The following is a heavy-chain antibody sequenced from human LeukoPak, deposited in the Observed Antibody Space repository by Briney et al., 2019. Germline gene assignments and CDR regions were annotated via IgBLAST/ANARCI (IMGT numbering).Heavy chain of an antibody. CDR2: TYYRSKWYN. CDR3: VTYYFDSSGPKKNY. Sequence: SQTLSLTCAISGDSVSSNSAAWNWIRQSPSRGLEWLGRTYYRSKWYNDYAVSVKSRITINPDTSKNQFSLKLSSVTAADTAVYYCVTYYFDSSGPKKNYWGQGTLVTVSS. D-gene: IGHD3-22*01. CDR1: GDSVSSNSAA. V-gene: IGHV6-1*01. J-gene: IGHJ4*02.